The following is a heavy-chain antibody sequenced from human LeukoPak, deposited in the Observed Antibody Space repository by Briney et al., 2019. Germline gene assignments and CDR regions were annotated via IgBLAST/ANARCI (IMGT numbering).Heavy chain of an antibody. CDR3: AKYFGSGSIWYKWFDP. CDR2: ISGDGGST. V-gene: IGHV3-23*01. J-gene: IGHJ5*02. D-gene: IGHD3-10*01. CDR1: GFTFSNYA. Sequence: GGSLRLSCAASGFTFSNYAMSWLRQTPRKGLEWVSSISGDGGSTYYADSVKGRFTISRDNSKSTLYVQMNSLRAEDTAVYFCAKYFGSGSIWYKWFDPWGQGTLVTVSS.